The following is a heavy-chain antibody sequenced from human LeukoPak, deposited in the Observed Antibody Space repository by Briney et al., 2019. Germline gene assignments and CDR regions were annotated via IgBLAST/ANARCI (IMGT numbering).Heavy chain of an antibody. J-gene: IGHJ6*02. Sequence: GASLRLSCAASGFTFNFYVMSWVRQAPGKGPEWVSGISGSGSTTYYADSVKGRFTISRDNSKNTLYLQMNSLRVEDTAVYYCAKSSGSGPYFYGMDVWGHGTTVTVSS. CDR1: GFTFNFYV. V-gene: IGHV3-23*01. CDR2: ISGSGSTT. CDR3: AKSSGSGPYFYGMDV. D-gene: IGHD3-10*01.